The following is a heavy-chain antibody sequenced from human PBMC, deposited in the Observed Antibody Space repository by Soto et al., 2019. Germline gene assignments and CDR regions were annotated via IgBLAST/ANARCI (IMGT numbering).Heavy chain of an antibody. J-gene: IGHJ4*02. D-gene: IGHD2-2*01. Sequence: SQTLSLTCAISGDSVSSNSAAWNWIRQSPSRGLEWLGRTYYRSKWYNDYAVSVKSRITINPDTSKNQFSLQLNSVTSEDTAVYYGARGWAPTWGTGDCSSTSCLHDGHYFDYWGQGTLVTVSS. CDR3: ARGWAPTWGTGDCSSTSCLHDGHYFDY. V-gene: IGHV6-1*01. CDR1: GDSVSSNSAA. CDR2: TYYRSKWYN.